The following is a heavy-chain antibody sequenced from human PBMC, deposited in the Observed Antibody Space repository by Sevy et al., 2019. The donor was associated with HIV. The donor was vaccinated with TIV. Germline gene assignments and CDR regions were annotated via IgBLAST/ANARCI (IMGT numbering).Heavy chain of an antibody. J-gene: IGHJ4*02. V-gene: IGHV3-15*01. CDR2: IRSETGGGTT. Sequence: GGSLRLSCAASGLSFSNAWMAWVRQAPGKGLEWVGRIRSETGGGTTDFAAFAKGKFTISRDDPKNTPYLQMNSLKTVDTAVYYCAIDHRRDGMIVVPFEKWGLGTLVTVSS. CDR1: GLSFSNAW. CDR3: AIDHRRDGMIVVPFEK. D-gene: IGHD3-22*01.